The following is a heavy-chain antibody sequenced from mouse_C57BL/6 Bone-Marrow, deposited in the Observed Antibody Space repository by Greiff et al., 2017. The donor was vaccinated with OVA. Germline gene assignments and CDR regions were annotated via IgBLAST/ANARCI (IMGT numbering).Heavy chain of an antibody. CDR2: IDPGTGGT. J-gene: IGHJ2*01. CDR1: GYTFTDYE. Sequence: VQLQQSGAELVRPGASVTLSCKASGYTFTDYEMHWVKQTPVHGLEWIGAIDPGTGGTAYNQQFKGKAILPADKSSSTAYMELRSLTSKYSAAYYCTRSYGNYGDFDYWGQGTTLTVSS. CDR3: TRSYGNYGDFDY. D-gene: IGHD2-1*01. V-gene: IGHV1-15*01.